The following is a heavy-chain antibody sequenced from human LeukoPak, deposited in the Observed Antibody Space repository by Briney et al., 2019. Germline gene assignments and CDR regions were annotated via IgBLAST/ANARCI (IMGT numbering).Heavy chain of an antibody. CDR3: AREYCSSTSCYQWFDP. CDR1: GGSISSYY. CDR2: IYTSGST. J-gene: IGHJ5*02. V-gene: IGHV4-4*07. Sequence: SETLSLTCTVSGGSISSYYWSWIRQPAGKGLEWIGRIYTSGSTNYNPSLKSRVTMSIDTSKNQFSLKLSSVTAADTAVYYCAREYCSSTSCYQWFDPWGQGTLVTVSS. D-gene: IGHD2-2*01.